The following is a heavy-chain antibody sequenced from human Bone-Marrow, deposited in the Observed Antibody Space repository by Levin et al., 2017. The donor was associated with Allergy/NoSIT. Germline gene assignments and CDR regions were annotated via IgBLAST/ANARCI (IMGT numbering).Heavy chain of an antibody. CDR2: IYSGGGT. D-gene: IGHD2-8*01. V-gene: IGHV3-66*02. J-gene: IGHJ4*02. CDR3: TRAPGANGDY. CDR1: GFTVSNNQ. Sequence: PGGSLRLSCAASGFTVSNNQMTWVRQAPGKGLEWVSVIYSGGGTHYADSVKGRFTISRDSSKNTLYLQMNSLRADDTAVYYCTRAPGANGDYWGQVTLVTVSS.